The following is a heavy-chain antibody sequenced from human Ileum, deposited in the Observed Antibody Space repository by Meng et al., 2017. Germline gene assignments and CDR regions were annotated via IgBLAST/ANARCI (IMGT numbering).Heavy chain of an antibody. V-gene: IGHV4-4*02. CDR2: ISHSGSA. D-gene: IGHD4-23*01. Sequence: VQLQERGPGLCGPSGVRSLTCALCSGSISRTTYWSWVRQPPGKGLGWIGQISHSGSAYYNPSLKSRVTMSVDKSKSQFSLMLTSVTAADTAIYYCARHGGYSQDFWCQGTLVTVSS. J-gene: IGHJ4*02. CDR1: SGSISRTTY. CDR3: ARHGGYSQDF.